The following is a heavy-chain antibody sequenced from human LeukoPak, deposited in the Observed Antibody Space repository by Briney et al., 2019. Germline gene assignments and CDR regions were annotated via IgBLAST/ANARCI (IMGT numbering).Heavy chain of an antibody. V-gene: IGHV1-3*01. Sequence: ASVKVSCKASGYTFTSYAMHWVRQAPGQRLEWMGWINAGNGNTKYSQKLQGRVTITRDTSASTAYMELSSLRSEDTAVYYCARDSSHYDILTGNAFDIWGQGTMVTVSS. CDR3: ARDSSHYDILTGNAFDI. D-gene: IGHD3-9*01. J-gene: IGHJ3*02. CDR1: GYTFTSYA. CDR2: INAGNGNT.